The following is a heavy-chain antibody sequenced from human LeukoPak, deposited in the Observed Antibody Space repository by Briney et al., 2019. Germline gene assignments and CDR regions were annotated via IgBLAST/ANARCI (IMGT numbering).Heavy chain of an antibody. CDR1: GGSISSYY. D-gene: IGHD3-22*01. CDR2: IYYSGST. Sequence: SETLSLTCTVSGGSISSYYWSWIRQPPGKGLEWIGYIYYSGSTNYNPSLKTRVTISVDTSKNQFSLKLSSVTAADTAVYYCARAPVDSSGYYWDYWGQGTLVTVSS. V-gene: IGHV4-59*12. CDR3: ARAPVDSSGYYWDY. J-gene: IGHJ4*02.